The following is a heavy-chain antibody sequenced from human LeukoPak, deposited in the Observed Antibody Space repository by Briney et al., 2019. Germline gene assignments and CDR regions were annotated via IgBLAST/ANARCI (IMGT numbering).Heavy chain of an antibody. CDR2: IYHTGST. CDR3: ARQSPPKGSFDY. V-gene: IGHV4-31*03. D-gene: IGHD2-15*01. CDR1: GDSISSGGYY. J-gene: IGHJ4*02. Sequence: PSQTLSLTCSVSGDSISSGGYYWGWLRQHPGKGLEWIGYIYHTGSTYYNPSLKNRVTISVDTSKNLFSLNLPSVTAADTAVYYCARQSPPKGSFDYWGQGTVVTVSS.